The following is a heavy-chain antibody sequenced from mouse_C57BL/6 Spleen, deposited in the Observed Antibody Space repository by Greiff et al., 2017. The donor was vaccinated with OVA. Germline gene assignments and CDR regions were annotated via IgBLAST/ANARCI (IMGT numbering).Heavy chain of an antibody. V-gene: IGHV1-82*01. CDR1: GYAFSSSW. D-gene: IGHD2-1*01. CDR2: IYPGDGDT. J-gene: IGHJ3*01. Sequence: VKLQESGPELVKPGASVKISCKASGYAFSSSWMNWVKQRPGKGLEWIGRIYPGDGDTNYNGKFKGKATLTADKSSSTASMQLSSLTSEDSAVYFCARARSYGNYGFAYWGQGTLVTVSA. CDR3: ARARSYGNYGFAY.